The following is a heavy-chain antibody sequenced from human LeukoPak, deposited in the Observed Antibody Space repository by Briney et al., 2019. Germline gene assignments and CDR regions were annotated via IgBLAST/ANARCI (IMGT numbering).Heavy chain of an antibody. V-gene: IGHV3-33*01. D-gene: IGHD4-17*01. CDR3: ARDRGDYYYLDY. Sequence: GGSLRLSCAASGFTFSSYGMHWVRQAPGKGLERVAFIWYDGSNKFYVDSVKGRFTISRDNSKNTLYLQMGSLRAEDTAVYYCARDRGDYYYLDYWGQGTLVTVSS. J-gene: IGHJ4*02. CDR1: GFTFSSYG. CDR2: IWYDGSNK.